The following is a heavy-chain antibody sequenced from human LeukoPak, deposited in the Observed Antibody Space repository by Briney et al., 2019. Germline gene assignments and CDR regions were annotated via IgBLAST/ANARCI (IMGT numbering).Heavy chain of an antibody. CDR2: IFHTGTA. D-gene: IGHD6-13*01. CDR1: SCSMTSYY. J-gene: IGHJ4*02. V-gene: IGHV4-59*08. Sequence: SETLSLTCNVSSCSMTSYYWSWIRQPPGRGLEWIGYIFHTGTATYNPSLKSRFTMSVDTSQKQFSLKVTSVTAADTAVYYCASQLHWAAALDSWGQGTLVSVSS. CDR3: ASQLHWAAALDS.